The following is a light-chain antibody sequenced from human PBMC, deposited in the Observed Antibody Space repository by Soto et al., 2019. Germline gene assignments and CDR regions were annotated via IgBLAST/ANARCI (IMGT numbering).Light chain of an antibody. CDR3: LLSYSGARLYV. CDR2: DTS. V-gene: IGLV7-46*01. Sequence: QAVVTQEPSLTVSPGGTVTLTCGSSTGTVTSGHYPYWFQQKPGQAPRALIYDTSNKHSWTPARFSGSLLGGKAALTLSGAQPEDEAEYYCLLSYSGARLYVFGTGTMLTVL. CDR1: TGTVTSGHY. J-gene: IGLJ1*01.